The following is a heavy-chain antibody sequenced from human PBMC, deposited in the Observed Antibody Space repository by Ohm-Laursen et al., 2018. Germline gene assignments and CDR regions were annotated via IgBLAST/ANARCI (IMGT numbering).Heavy chain of an antibody. V-gene: IGHV1-69*06. CDR1: GGTFSSYA. J-gene: IGHJ2*01. D-gene: IGHD1-26*01. Sequence: SSVKVSCKASGGTFSSYAISWVRQAPGQGLEWMGGIIPIFGTANYAQKFQGRVTITADKSTSTAYMDLSSLRSEDTAVYYCARASGGNWYFDLWGRGTLVTVSS. CDR2: IIPIFGTA. CDR3: ARASGGNWYFDL.